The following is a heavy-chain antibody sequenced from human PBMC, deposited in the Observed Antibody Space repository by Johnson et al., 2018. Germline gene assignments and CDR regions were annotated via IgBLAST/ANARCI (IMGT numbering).Heavy chain of an antibody. Sequence: VQLVQSGGGLVQPGGSLRLSCAASGFTFSRYDMHWVRHATGKGLEWVPGIGTAGETYYLGPVKGRFTNPRDNAKNSPYRQRNSLRAEDTAVYYCARDLGWYLSDAFDIWGQGTMVTVSS. J-gene: IGHJ3*02. CDR1: GFTFSRYD. CDR3: ARDLGWYLSDAFDI. V-gene: IGHV3-13*01. D-gene: IGHD6-19*01. CDR2: IGTAGET.